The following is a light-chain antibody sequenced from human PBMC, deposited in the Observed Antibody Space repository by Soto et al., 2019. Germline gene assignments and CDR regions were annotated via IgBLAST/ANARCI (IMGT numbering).Light chain of an antibody. V-gene: IGKV3-20*01. CDR1: QSVSTSY. J-gene: IGKJ2*01. CDR2: GAS. Sequence: EIVLTQSPGTLSLSPGERATLSCRASQSVSTSYLAWYQQKPGQAPRLLIYGASTRATGIPDRFSGSGSGTDFTLTITRLEPADFAVYFCQQYDNSLYTFGQGTKLEIK. CDR3: QQYDNSLYT.